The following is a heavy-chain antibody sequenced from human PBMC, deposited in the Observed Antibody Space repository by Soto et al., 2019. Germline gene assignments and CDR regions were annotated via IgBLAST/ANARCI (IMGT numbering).Heavy chain of an antibody. D-gene: IGHD4-4*01. CDR3: ARGGLSGNYVTHYYYYYTNV. CDR1: GFTFSDYY. V-gene: IGHV3-11*01. J-gene: IGHJ6*03. CDR2: ISSSGSTI. Sequence: GGSLRLSCAASGFTFSDYYMSWIRQAPGKGLEWVSYISSSGSTIYYADSVKGRFTISRDNAKNSLYLQMNSLRAEDTAVYYCARGGLSGNYVTHYYYYYTNVWAKGTTDTVSS.